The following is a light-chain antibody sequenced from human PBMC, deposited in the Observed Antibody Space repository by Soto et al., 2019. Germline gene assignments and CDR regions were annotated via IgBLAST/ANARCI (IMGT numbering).Light chain of an antibody. CDR1: QTVLYSPNNKNY. Sequence: DIVLTQSPDSLTVSLGERATINCKSSQTVLYSPNNKNYLAWYQQKPGQPPKLLIYWASTRESGVPDRFTGSGSATDFTLTITCLQAEDVAVYYCQQYYGIPEPVGQGTKVDSK. CDR2: WAS. V-gene: IGKV4-1*01. J-gene: IGKJ2*01. CDR3: QQYYGIPEP.